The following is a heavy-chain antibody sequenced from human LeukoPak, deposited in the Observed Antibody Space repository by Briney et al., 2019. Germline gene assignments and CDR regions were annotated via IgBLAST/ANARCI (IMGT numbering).Heavy chain of an antibody. D-gene: IGHD2-15*01. CDR2: SYTSGST. Sequence: SETLSLTCTVSGGSISSGSYYWSWIRQPAGKGLEWIGRSYTSGSTTYNPSLKTRVTISVDTSKNHFSLKLSSVTAADRAVYYCARVRGSLNWFDPWGQGTLATVSS. CDR3: ARVRGSLNWFDP. CDR1: GGSISSGSYY. V-gene: IGHV4-61*02. J-gene: IGHJ5*02.